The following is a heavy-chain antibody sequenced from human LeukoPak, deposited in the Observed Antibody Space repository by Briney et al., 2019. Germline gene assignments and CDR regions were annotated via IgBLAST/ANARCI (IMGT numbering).Heavy chain of an antibody. CDR2: ISYDGSNK. J-gene: IGHJ4*02. CDR1: AFTFSSYG. Sequence: GGSLRLSCAASAFTFSSYGMHWVRQAPGKGLEWVAVISYDGSNKYYADSVKGRFTTSRDNSKNTLYLQMNSLRAEDTAVYYCAKDQLWDGSSCPTNWGQGTLVTVSS. CDR3: AKDQLWDGSSCPTN. D-gene: IGHD6-13*01. V-gene: IGHV3-30*18.